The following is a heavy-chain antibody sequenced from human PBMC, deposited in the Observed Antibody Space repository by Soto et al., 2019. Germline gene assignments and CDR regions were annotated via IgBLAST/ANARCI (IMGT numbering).Heavy chain of an antibody. Sequence: EVQLVESGGGLVQPGGSLRLSCVASGLTFSDHYMDWVRQAPGKGLEWVGRIRNKGNGYSTDYAASVKGRFTISRDDSQNSQDLQMNSLTSEDTAVYYCARRKTVSPPVDRGYWGQGTLVTVSS. V-gene: IGHV3-72*01. J-gene: IGHJ4*02. CDR1: GLTFSDHY. CDR3: ARRKTVSPPVDRGY. D-gene: IGHD1-1*01. CDR2: IRNKGNGYST.